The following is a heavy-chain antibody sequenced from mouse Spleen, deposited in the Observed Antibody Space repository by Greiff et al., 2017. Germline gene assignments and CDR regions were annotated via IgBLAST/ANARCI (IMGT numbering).Heavy chain of an antibody. CDR2: INSNGGST. Sequence: DVHLVESGGGLVKPGGSLKLSCAASGFTFSSYAMSWVRQTPEKRLEWVAAINSNGGSTYYPDTVKDRFTISRDNAKNTLYLQMSSLRSEDTALYYCARQNYRYSAWFAYWGQGTLVTVSA. CDR3: ARQNYRYSAWFAY. CDR1: GFTFSSYA. D-gene: IGHD2-14*01. V-gene: IGHV5-6-2*01. J-gene: IGHJ3*01.